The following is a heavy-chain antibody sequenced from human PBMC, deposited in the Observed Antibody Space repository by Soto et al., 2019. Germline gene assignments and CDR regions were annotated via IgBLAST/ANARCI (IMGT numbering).Heavy chain of an antibody. CDR2: ISGSSSTI. J-gene: IGHJ5*02. CDR1: GFTFSSYT. Sequence: GGSLRLSCAASGFTFSSYTMTWVRQAPGKGLEWVSYISGSSSTIYYADSVKGRFTISRDNAKNSLYLQMNSLRAEDTAVYYCAREYCSSTSCPNWFDPWGQGTLVTVSS. V-gene: IGHV3-48*01. CDR3: AREYCSSTSCPNWFDP. D-gene: IGHD2-2*01.